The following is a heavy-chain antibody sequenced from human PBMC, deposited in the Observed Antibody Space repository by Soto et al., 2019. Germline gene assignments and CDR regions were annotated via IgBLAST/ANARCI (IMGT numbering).Heavy chain of an antibody. Sequence: SETLSLTCTVSGGSISSYYWSWIRQPPGKGLEWIGYIYYSGSTNYNPSLKSRVTISVDTSKNQFSLKLSSVTAADTAVYYCARIRGYSYMDYYYYYGMDVWGQGTTVTVS. CDR1: GGSISSYY. CDR2: IYYSGST. J-gene: IGHJ6*02. V-gene: IGHV4-59*01. CDR3: ARIRGYSYMDYYYYYGMDV. D-gene: IGHD5-12*01.